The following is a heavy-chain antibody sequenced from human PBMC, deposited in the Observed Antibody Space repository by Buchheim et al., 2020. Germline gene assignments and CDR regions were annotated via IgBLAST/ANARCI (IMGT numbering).Heavy chain of an antibody. CDR1: GFAFSSYA. J-gene: IGHJ5*02. V-gene: IGHV3-23*01. D-gene: IGHD3-16*02. CDR2: ISGSGGTS. Sequence: EVQLLESGGGLVQPGGSPRLSCAASGFAFSSYAMFWVRQAPGKGLEWVSGISGSGGTSYYPDSVKGRFTISRDNSKNRLYLQMRSLRAEDTAVYYCARVNYIWGSYHNSNWFDPWGQGTL. CDR3: ARVNYIWGSYHNSNWFDP.